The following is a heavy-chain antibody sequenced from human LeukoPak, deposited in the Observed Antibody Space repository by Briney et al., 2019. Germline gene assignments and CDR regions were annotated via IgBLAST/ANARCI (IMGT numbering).Heavy chain of an antibody. V-gene: IGHV1-3*01. D-gene: IGHD3-3*01. CDR1: GYTFTSYA. CDR2: INAGNGNT. J-gene: IGHJ5*02. CDR3: ARDWHTPVLRFLEWLLYP. Sequence: ASVKVSCTASGYTFTSYAMHWVRQAPGQRLEWMGWINAGNGNTKYSQKFQGRVTITRDTSASTAYMELSSLRSEDTAVYYCARDWHTPVLRFLEWLLYPWGQGTLVTVSS.